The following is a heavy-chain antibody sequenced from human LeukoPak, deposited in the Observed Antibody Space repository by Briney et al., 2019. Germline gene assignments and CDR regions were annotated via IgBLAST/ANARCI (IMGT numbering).Heavy chain of an antibody. Sequence: GGSLRLSCAASGFTFSSYAMSWVRQAPGKGLEWVSGISGSGGSTYYADSVKGRFTISRDNSKNTLYLQMNSLRAEDTAVYYCAKDGGYDFWSGSIDYWGQGTLVAVSS. J-gene: IGHJ4*02. CDR3: AKDGGYDFWSGSIDY. CDR1: GFTFSSYA. D-gene: IGHD3-3*01. CDR2: ISGSGGST. V-gene: IGHV3-23*01.